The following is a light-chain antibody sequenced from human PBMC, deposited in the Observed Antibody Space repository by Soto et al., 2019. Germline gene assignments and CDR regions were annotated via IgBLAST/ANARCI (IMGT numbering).Light chain of an antibody. Sequence: QSALTQPASVSGSPGQSITISCAGTRSDIGASNSVSWYQHLPGRSPTLIIYEATNRPSGVSERFSGSKAGDTASLTISGLQADDESEYCCISYKTDDTFVFGGGTTLTVL. J-gene: IGLJ1*01. CDR3: ISYKTDDTFV. CDR1: RSDIGASNS. CDR2: EAT. V-gene: IGLV2-14*01.